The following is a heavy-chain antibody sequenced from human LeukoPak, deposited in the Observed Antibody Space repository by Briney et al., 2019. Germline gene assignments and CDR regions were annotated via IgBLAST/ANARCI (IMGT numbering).Heavy chain of an antibody. J-gene: IGHJ4*02. CDR2: IIPIFGTA. V-gene: IGHV1-69*13. CDR3: ARSSRYYDSCGLQAYYFDY. D-gene: IGHD3-22*01. CDR1: GGTFSSYA. Sequence: ASVKVSCKASGGTFSSYAISWVRQAPGQGLEWMGGIIPIFGTANYAQKFQGRVTITADESTSTAYMELSSLRSEDTAVYYCARSSRYYDSCGLQAYYFDYWGQGTLVTVSS.